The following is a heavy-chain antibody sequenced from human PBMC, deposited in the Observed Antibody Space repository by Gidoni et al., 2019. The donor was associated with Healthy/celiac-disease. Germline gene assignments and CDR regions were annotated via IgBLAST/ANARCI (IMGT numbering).Heavy chain of an antibody. J-gene: IGHJ4*02. Sequence: EVQLVESGGGLVQPGRSLRLSCTASGFTFGDYAMSWVRQAPGKGLEWVGFIRSKAYGGTTEYAASVKGRFTISRDDSKSIAYLQMNSLKTEDTAVYYCTRAAGWLQLQTQNFDYWGQGTLVTVSS. V-gene: IGHV3-49*04. CDR1: GFTFGDYA. CDR2: IRSKAYGGTT. D-gene: IGHD1-1*01. CDR3: TRAAGWLQLQTQNFDY.